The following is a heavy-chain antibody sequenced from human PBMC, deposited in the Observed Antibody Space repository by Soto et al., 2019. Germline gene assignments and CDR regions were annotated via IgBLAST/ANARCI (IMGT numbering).Heavy chain of an antibody. J-gene: IGHJ6*02. CDR2: MYNTGST. V-gene: IGHV4-59*01. CDR3: ARDLWGYCGTDCYPLDV. CDR1: GGSISGYY. D-gene: IGHD2-21*02. Sequence: SETLSLTCTVSGGSISGYYWSWVRPPPGKGLEWIGYMYNTGSTVYNPSFKSRVTISVDTSKNQFSLKLNSVTAADTAVYYCARDLWGYCGTDCYPLDVWGQGTTVTVS.